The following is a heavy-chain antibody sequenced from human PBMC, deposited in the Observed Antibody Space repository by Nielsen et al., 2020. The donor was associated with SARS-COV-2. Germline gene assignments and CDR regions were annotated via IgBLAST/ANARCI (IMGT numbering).Heavy chain of an antibody. CDR2: IYYSGST. V-gene: IGHV4-31*03. Sequence: SEPLSLTCTVSGGSISSGGYYWSWIRQHPGKGLEWIGYIYYSGSTYYNPSLKSRVTISVDTSKNQFSLKLSSVTAADTAVYYCAREVAAAGTSYYYYYGMDVWGQGTTVTVSS. J-gene: IGHJ6*02. D-gene: IGHD6-13*01. CDR1: GGSISSGGYY. CDR3: AREVAAAGTSYYYYYGMDV.